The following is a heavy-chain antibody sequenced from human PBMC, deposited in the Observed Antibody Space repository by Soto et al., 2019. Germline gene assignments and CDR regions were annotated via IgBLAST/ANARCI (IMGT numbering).Heavy chain of an antibody. CDR3: ARKVAVGAKLYSDY. CDR1: GYTFTSYG. Sequence: QAQLVQSGAEVKKPGASVKVSCKASGYTFTSYGISWARQAPGQGREWMGWISAYNGNTNYAQKLQGRITTTTGTSTSTAYMALRSLRSDDTAVYYCARKVAVGAKLYSDYWGQGTVVTVSS. CDR2: ISAYNGNT. V-gene: IGHV1-18*04. J-gene: IGHJ4*02. D-gene: IGHD1-26*01.